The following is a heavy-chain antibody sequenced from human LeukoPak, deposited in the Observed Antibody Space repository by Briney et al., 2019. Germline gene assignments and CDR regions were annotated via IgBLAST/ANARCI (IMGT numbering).Heavy chain of an antibody. D-gene: IGHD3-22*01. CDR2: INHSGRT. Sequence: PAETLSLTCAAYGDSFIGYFWTWIRQPPGKGLEWIGDINHSGRTNYNPSLQTRVSISVDSSNNQFSLNLTSVTAADTAVYYCVRTSGFFDSSGFYQQNPYYFQYWGQGVLVTVSS. CDR3: VRTSGFFDSSGFYQQNPYYFQY. J-gene: IGHJ4*02. V-gene: IGHV4-34*01. CDR1: GDSFIGYF.